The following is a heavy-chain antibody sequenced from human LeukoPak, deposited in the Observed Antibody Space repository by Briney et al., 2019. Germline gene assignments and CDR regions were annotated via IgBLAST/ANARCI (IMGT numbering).Heavy chain of an antibody. CDR3: ARELPAPPSPLYDFWSGYPRARMDV. D-gene: IGHD3-3*01. CDR1: GYTFTSYY. CDR2: INPSGGST. J-gene: IGHJ6*02. V-gene: IGHV1-46*01. Sequence: ASVKVSCKASGYTFTSYYMHWVRQAPGQGLEWMGIINPSGGSTSYAQKFQGRVTMTRDTSTSTVYMELSSLRSDDTAVYYCARELPAPPSPLYDFWSGYPRARMDVWGQGTTVTVSS.